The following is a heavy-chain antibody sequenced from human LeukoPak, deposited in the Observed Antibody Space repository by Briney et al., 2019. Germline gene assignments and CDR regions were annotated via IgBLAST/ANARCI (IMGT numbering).Heavy chain of an antibody. V-gene: IGHV6-1*01. CDR1: GDSVSSNSAA. Sequence: SQTLSLTCAISGDSVSSNSAAWNWIRQSPSRGLEWLGRTYYRSKWYNDYAVSVKSRITINPDTSKNQFSLQLNSVTPEDTAVYYCARERVYSSGWYAPYYYYYYMDVWGKGTTVTVSS. J-gene: IGHJ6*03. D-gene: IGHD6-19*01. CDR3: ARERVYSSGWYAPYYYYYYMDV. CDR2: TYYRSKWYN.